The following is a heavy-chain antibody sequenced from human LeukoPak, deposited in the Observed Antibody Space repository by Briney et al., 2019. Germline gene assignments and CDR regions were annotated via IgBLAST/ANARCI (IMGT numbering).Heavy chain of an antibody. V-gene: IGHV4-39*01. D-gene: IGHD6-19*01. Sequence: SETLSLTCSVSGGSISSSSYYWGWIRQPPGKGLEWIGSIYYSGSTYYNPSLKSRVTMSVDTSKNQFSLKLSSVTVADTAVYYCARLRYSSGWYYFDYWGQGTLVTVSS. CDR1: GGSISSSSYY. CDR2: IYYSGST. CDR3: ARLRYSSGWYYFDY. J-gene: IGHJ4*02.